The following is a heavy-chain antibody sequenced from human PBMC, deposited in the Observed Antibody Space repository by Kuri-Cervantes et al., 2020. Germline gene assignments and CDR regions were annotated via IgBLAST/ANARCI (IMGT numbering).Heavy chain of an antibody. CDR3: ARVVSQAGQFDY. V-gene: IGHV3-53*01. J-gene: IGHJ4*02. CDR1: GFTFSSNY. CDR2: IYSGGST. Sequence: ETLSLTCAASGFTFSSNYMSWVRQAPGKGLEWVSVIYSGGSTYYADSVKGRFTISRDNSKNTLYLQMNSLRAEDTAVYYCARVVSQAGQFDYWGQGTLVTVSS. D-gene: IGHD4-23*01.